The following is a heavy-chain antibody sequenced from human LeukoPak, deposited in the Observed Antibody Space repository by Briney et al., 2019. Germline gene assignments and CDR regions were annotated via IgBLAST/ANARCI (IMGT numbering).Heavy chain of an antibody. Sequence: GGSLRLSCAAAGFIVITNHMTWVRQAPGKGLECVSITYSGGSTFYSDSGKGRFTISRDNSKNALYLQMNSLRAEDTAVYYCAREQVVVTGVSVRHYYYYMDVWGKGTTVTVSS. D-gene: IGHD3-22*01. CDR2: TYSGGST. V-gene: IGHV3-53*01. CDR1: GFIVITNH. CDR3: AREQVVVTGVSVRHYYYYMDV. J-gene: IGHJ6*03.